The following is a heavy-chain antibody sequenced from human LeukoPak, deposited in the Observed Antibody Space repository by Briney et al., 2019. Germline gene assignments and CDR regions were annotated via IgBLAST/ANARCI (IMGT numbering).Heavy chain of an antibody. CDR1: GFTFSSYG. CDR3: AREFSSWGAPAEYFQH. Sequence: GGSLRLSCAASGFTFSSYGMHWVRQAPGKGLEWVAFIRYDGSNKYYADSVKGRFTISRDNSKNTLYLQMNSLRAEDTAVYYCAREFSSWGAPAEYFQHWGQGTLVTVSS. V-gene: IGHV3-30*02. CDR2: IRYDGSNK. J-gene: IGHJ1*01. D-gene: IGHD6-13*01.